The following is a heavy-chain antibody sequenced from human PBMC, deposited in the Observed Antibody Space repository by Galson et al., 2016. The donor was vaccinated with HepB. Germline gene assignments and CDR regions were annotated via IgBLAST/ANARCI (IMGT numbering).Heavy chain of an antibody. CDR1: GYSFTNYW. Sequence: QSGAEVKKPGESLKISCKGSGYSFTNYWIGWVRQMPGKGLEWMGMIHPDDSDTKYSPSFQGQVTMSADNSISTAYLQWSSLKASDTAMYYCARFSGSGWGSFDYWGQGTLVTVSS. J-gene: IGHJ4*02. V-gene: IGHV5-51*01. CDR2: IHPDDSDT. CDR3: ARFSGSGWGSFDY. D-gene: IGHD6-19*01.